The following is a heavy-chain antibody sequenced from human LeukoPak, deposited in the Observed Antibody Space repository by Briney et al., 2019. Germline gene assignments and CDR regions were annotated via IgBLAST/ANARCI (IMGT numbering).Heavy chain of an antibody. J-gene: IGHJ4*02. CDR1: GGSVSGYY. V-gene: IGHV4-59*08. CDR3: ARHDAVPVMRRGFDF. CDR2: IYSSGAT. D-gene: IGHD3-16*01. Sequence: KSSETLSLTCSVSGGSVSGYYWSWIRQSPGKGLEWIGYIYSSGATLYSPSLKSRVTMSVDTSENQFCLKLNSVTAADTAVYYCARHDAVPVMRRGFDFWGQGTLVSVSS.